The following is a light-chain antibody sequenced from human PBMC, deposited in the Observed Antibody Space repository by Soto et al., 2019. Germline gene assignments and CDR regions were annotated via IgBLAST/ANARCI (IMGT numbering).Light chain of an antibody. J-gene: IGKJ2*03. Sequence: EIVLPQPPATLSLSPGERTTLSCRASQSVSSYLAWYQQKPGQAPRLLIYDASNRATGIPARFSGSGSGTDFTLTISSLYLLELAGYYRERNTDQNS. CDR1: QSVSSY. CDR3: ERNTDQNS. CDR2: DAS. V-gene: IGKV3-11*01.